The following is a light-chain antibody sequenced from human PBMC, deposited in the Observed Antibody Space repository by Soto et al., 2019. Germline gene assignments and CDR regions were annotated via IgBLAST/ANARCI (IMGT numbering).Light chain of an antibody. CDR1: SSNIGNNY. CDR3: GTWDSSLSAVV. J-gene: IGLJ2*01. CDR2: DNN. Sequence: QSVLTQPPSVSAAPGQKVTISCSGSSSNIGNNYVSWYQQLPGTAPKLLIYDNNKRPSGIFDRFSGSKSGTSATLGITGLQTGDEADYYCGTWDSSLSAVVFGGGTKRTVL. V-gene: IGLV1-51*01.